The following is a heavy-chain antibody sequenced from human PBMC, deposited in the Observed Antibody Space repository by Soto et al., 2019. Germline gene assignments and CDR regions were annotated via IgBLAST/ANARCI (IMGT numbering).Heavy chain of an antibody. CDR3: AREGSVGYVFDY. J-gene: IGHJ4*02. Sequence: EVQLVESGGGLVQPGGSLRLSCAASGFTFSSYSMNWVRQAPGKGLEWVSYISSSSTIYYADSVKGRFTISRDNAKNSLDLQMNSLRAEDTAVYYCAREGSVGYVFDYWGQGTLVTVSS. CDR1: GFTFSSYS. CDR2: ISSSSTI. D-gene: IGHD5-12*01. V-gene: IGHV3-48*01.